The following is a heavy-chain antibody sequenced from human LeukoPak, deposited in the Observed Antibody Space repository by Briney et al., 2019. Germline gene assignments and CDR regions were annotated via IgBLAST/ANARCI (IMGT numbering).Heavy chain of an antibody. D-gene: IGHD3-16*01. J-gene: IGHJ4*02. Sequence: GGSLRLSCAASGFTFSSYAMHWVRQAPGKGLEYVSAISSNGGSTYYANSVKGRFTISRDNSKNTLYLQMGSLRAEDMAVYYCARGPKGVFGKQLDYWGQGTLVTVSS. V-gene: IGHV3-64*01. CDR3: ARGPKGVFGKQLDY. CDR2: ISSNGGST. CDR1: GFTFSSYA.